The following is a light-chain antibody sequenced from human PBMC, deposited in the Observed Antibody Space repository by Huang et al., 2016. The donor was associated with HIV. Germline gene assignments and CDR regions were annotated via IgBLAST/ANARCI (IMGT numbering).Light chain of an antibody. J-gene: IGKJ1*01. V-gene: IGKV3-20*01. CDR1: QSVNSNF. Sequence: IVLTQSPGTLSLSPGERATPSCRASQSVNSNFLSCYQQTPGQAPRLLIFCASSRATGIPDRFSGSGSGTDFTLTISRLEPEDFAVYYCQQYGSSPKTFGQGTKVEIK. CDR2: CAS. CDR3: QQYGSSPKT.